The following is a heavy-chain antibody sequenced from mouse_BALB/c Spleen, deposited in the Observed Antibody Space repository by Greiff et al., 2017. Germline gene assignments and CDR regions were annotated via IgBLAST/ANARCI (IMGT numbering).Heavy chain of an antibody. CDR3: ARWATYGRGAY. Sequence: VQLQQSGAELMKPGASVKISCKATGYTFSSYWIEWVKQRPGHGLEWIGEILPGSGSTNYNEKFKGKATFTADTSSNTAYMQLSSLTSEDSAVYYCARWATYGRGAYWGQGTLVTVSA. CDR1: GYTFSSYW. D-gene: IGHD3-1*01. V-gene: IGHV1-9*01. J-gene: IGHJ3*01. CDR2: ILPGSGST.